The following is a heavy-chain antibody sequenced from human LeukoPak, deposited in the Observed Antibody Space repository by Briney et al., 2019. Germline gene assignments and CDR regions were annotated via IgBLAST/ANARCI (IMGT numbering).Heavy chain of an antibody. CDR3: ARPNTVGGLYYGMDV. CDR1: GGSVSSGSYY. CDR2: IYYSGST. V-gene: IGHV4-61*01. J-gene: IGHJ6*02. Sequence: SETLSLTCTVSGGSVSSGSYYWSWIRQPPGKGLEWIGYIYYSGSTNYNPSLKSRVTISVDTSKNQFSLKLSSVTAADTAVYYCARPNTVGGLYYGMDVWGQGTTVTVSS. D-gene: IGHD4-11*01.